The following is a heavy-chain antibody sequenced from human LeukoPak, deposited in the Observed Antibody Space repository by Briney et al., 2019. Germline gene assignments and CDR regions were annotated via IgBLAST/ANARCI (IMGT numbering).Heavy chain of an antibody. CDR1: GFTFSSYS. D-gene: IGHD6-13*01. J-gene: IGHJ4*02. CDR2: ISSSSSYI. V-gene: IGHV3-21*01. Sequence: GGSLRLSCAASGFTFSSYSMNWVRQAPGKGLEWVSSISSSSSYIYYADSVKGRFTISRDNAKNSLYLQMNSLRAEDTAVYYCARDGDPSVVAAAALYYFDYWGQGTLVTDSS. CDR3: ARDGDPSVVAAAALYYFDY.